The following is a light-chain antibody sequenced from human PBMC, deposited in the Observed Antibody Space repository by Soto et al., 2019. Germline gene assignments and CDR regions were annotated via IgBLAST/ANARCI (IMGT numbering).Light chain of an antibody. J-gene: IGLJ1*01. CDR3: SSYTSSSTL. V-gene: IGLV2-14*01. CDR2: AVT. Sequence: QSVLTQPASVSGSPGQSITISCTGTSXDVGGYNYVSWYQQHPGKAPKLMNYAVTDRPSGVSSRFSGSKSGNTASLTISGLQAEDEADYYCSSYTSSSTLFGTGTKVTVL. CDR1: SXDVGGYNY.